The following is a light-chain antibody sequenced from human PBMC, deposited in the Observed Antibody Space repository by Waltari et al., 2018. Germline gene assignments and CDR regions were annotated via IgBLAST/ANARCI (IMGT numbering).Light chain of an antibody. Sequence: QSALTHPASVSGSPGQSITISCTGTSSDLVGYNYVSWYQQHPGKAPKLMIYEVSNRPSGVSNRFSGSKSGNTASLTISGLQAEDEADYYCSSYTSSSTWVFGGGTKLTVL. CDR1: SSDLVGYNY. CDR3: SSYTSSSTWV. CDR2: EVS. V-gene: IGLV2-14*01. J-gene: IGLJ3*02.